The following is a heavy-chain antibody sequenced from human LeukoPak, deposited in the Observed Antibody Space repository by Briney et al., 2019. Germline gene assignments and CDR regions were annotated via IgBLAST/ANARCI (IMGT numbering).Heavy chain of an antibody. CDR2: IKQDGSEK. Sequence: GGSLRLSCAASGFTFSGYRMSWVRQAPGKGLEWVANIKQDGSEKYYVDSVNGRFTISRDNAKNSLYLQMNSLRAEDTALYYCAIHTGSSSWRTFDSWGQGTLVTVSS. CDR3: AIHTGSSSWRTFDS. CDR1: GFTFSGYR. D-gene: IGHD6-13*01. V-gene: IGHV3-7*01. J-gene: IGHJ4*02.